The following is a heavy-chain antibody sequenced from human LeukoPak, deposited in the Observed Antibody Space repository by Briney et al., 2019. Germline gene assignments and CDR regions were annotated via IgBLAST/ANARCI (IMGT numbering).Heavy chain of an antibody. CDR3: ATVAVTAVAGTGAWYFDL. Sequence: ASVKVSCKVSGYTLTELSMHWVRQAPGKGLEWMGGFDPEDGETIYAQKFQGRVTMTEDTSTDTAYMELSSLRSEDTAVYYCATVAVTAVAGTGAWYFDLWGRGTLVTVSS. D-gene: IGHD6-19*01. CDR1: GYTLTELS. J-gene: IGHJ2*01. V-gene: IGHV1-24*01. CDR2: FDPEDGET.